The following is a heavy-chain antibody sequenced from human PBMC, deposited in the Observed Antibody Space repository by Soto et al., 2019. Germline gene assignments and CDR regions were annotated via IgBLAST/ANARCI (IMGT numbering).Heavy chain of an antibody. Sequence: EVQLVESGGGLVQPGGSLKLSCAASGFTFSGSAMHWVRQASGKGLEWVGRIRSKPNNYATAYGASVKGRFTISRDDSKNKAYLQMNSLNTEDTDVYYCSRQASDFWSGKPQYYMDVWGKGTTVTVSS. D-gene: IGHD3-3*01. J-gene: IGHJ6*03. CDR2: IRSKPNNYAT. CDR3: SRQASDFWSGKPQYYMDV. CDR1: GFTFSGSA. V-gene: IGHV3-73*01.